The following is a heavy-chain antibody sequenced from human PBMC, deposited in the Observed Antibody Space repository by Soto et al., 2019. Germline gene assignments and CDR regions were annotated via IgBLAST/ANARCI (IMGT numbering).Heavy chain of an antibody. D-gene: IGHD6-6*01. CDR1: GFTFSDYY. Sequence: PGGSLRLSCAASGFTFSDYYMSWIRQAPGKGLEWVSYISSSGSTIYYADSVKGRFTISRDNAKNSLYLQMNSLRAEDTAVYYCARASELVHFTAFNDYWGQGTLVTVSS. J-gene: IGHJ4*02. CDR3: ARASELVHFTAFNDY. V-gene: IGHV3-11*01. CDR2: ISSSGSTI.